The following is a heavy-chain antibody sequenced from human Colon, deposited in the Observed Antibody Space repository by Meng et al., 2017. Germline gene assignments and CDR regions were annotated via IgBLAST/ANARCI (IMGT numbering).Heavy chain of an antibody. Sequence: RQESGPGLVKPPGTRSPTCAVSGGSISSNYWWSWVRQSPKKGLEWIGEIHHGGTTNYNPSLKSRVTISVDTSNNQFSLKLSSVTAADTAVYYCARIDYGGNGIEKYFFDYWGQGTLVTVSS. V-gene: IGHV4-4*03. CDR2: IHHGGTT. CDR1: GGSISSNYW. CDR3: ARIDYGGNGIEKYFFDY. D-gene: IGHD4-23*01. J-gene: IGHJ4*02.